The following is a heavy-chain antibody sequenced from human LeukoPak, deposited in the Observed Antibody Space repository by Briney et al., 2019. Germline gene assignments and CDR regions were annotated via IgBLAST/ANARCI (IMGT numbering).Heavy chain of an antibody. CDR2: INHSGST. CDR1: GGSFSGYY. CDR3: ARGVRFLEWSKSPYNWFDP. Sequence: PSETLSLTCAVYGGSFSGYYWSWIRQPPGKGLEWIGEINHSGSTNYNPSLKSRVTISVDTSKNQFSLKLSSVTAADTAVYYCARGVRFLEWSKSPYNWFDPWGQGTLVTVSS. J-gene: IGHJ5*02. V-gene: IGHV4-34*01. D-gene: IGHD3-3*01.